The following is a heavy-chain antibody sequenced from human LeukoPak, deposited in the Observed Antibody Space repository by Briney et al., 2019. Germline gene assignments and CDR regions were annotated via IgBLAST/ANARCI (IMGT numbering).Heavy chain of an antibody. V-gene: IGHV3-23*01. CDR1: GFTFSSYA. Sequence: PGGSLRLSCAASGFTFSSYAMSWVRQAPGKGLEWVSAIGGSGGSTYYADSVKGRFTISRDNSKNTLYLQMNSLRAEDTAVYYCARHPTYYYDSSGYPPAAFDYWGQGTLVTVSS. CDR3: ARHPTYYYDSSGYPPAAFDY. J-gene: IGHJ4*02. D-gene: IGHD3-22*01. CDR2: IGGSGGST.